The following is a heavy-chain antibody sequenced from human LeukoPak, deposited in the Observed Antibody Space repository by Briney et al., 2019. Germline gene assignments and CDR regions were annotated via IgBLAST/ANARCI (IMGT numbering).Heavy chain of an antibody. J-gene: IGHJ4*02. D-gene: IGHD3-22*01. CDR3: ARSRSWVYDSSGYYFDY. CDR1: GFTFSSYA. Sequence: GGSLRLSCAASGFTFSSYAMHWVRQAPGKGLEWVAVISYDGSNKYYADSVKGRLTISRDNSKNTLYLQMNSLRAEDTAVYYCARSRSWVYDSSGYYFDYWGQGTLVTVSS. V-gene: IGHV3-30*01. CDR2: ISYDGSNK.